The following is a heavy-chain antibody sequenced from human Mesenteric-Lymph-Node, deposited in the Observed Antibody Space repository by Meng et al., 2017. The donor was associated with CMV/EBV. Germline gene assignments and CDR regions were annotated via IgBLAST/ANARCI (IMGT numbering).Heavy chain of an antibody. CDR1: YA. V-gene: IGHV1-69*04. Sequence: YAISWVRQAPGQGLEWMGRIIPILGIANYAQKFQGRVTITADKSTSTAYMELSSLRSEDTAVYYCARDRVDGVYCSSTSCYASRGFDYWGQGTLVTVSS. D-gene: IGHD2-2*01. J-gene: IGHJ4*02. CDR2: IIPILGIA. CDR3: ARDRVDGVYCSSTSCYASRGFDY.